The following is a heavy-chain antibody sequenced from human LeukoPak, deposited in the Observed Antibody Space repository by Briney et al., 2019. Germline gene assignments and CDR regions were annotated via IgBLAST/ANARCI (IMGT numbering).Heavy chain of an antibody. CDR1: GLTFSDHY. D-gene: IGHD2-15*01. V-gene: IGHV3-11*01. CDR2: ISSSGRTI. CDR3: ARDEAYCSGGSCYLGL. J-gene: IGHJ6*02. Sequence: PGGSLRLSCAASGLTFSDHYMSWISQAPGKGLEWGSDISSSGRTIYHAGSVKGRFTISRDNAKNSLYLQMNNLRAEDTAVYDCARDEAYCSGGSCYLGLWGQGTTVTVSS.